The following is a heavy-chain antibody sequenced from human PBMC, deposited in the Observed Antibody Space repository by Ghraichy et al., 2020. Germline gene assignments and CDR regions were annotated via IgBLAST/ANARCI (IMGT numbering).Heavy chain of an antibody. J-gene: IGHJ6*02. CDR1: GGSISSYY. V-gene: IGHV4-4*07. CDR2: IYTSGST. D-gene: IGHD2-2*01. Sequence: SETLSLTCTVSGGSISSYYWSWIQQPAGKGLEWIGSIYTSGSTNYNPSLKSRVTMSVDTSTNQFSLKLSSVTAADTAVYYCARDFIVVVPGGNIYYYGMDVWGQGTTVTVSS. CDR3: ARDFIVVVPGGNIYYYGMDV.